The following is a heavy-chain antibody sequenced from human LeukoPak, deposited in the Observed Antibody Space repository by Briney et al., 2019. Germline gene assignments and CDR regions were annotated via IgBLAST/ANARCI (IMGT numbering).Heavy chain of an antibody. J-gene: IGHJ6*02. V-gene: IGHV3-49*04. CDR3: ATGPGYSYGYDYYYGMDV. CDR1: GFTFGDYA. Sequence: GGSLRLSCTASGFTFGDYAMSWVRRAPGKGLEWVGFIRSKAYGGTTEYAASVKGRFTISRDDSKSIAYLQMNSQKTEDTAVYYCATGPGYSYGYDYYYGMDVWGQGTTVTVSS. CDR2: IRSKAYGGTT. D-gene: IGHD5-18*01.